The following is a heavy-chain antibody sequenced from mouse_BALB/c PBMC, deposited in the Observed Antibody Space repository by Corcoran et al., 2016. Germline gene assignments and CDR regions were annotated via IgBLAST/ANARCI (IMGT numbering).Heavy chain of an antibody. J-gene: IGHJ3*01. CDR3: ARGGLYDYGGFAY. Sequence: QIQLVQSGPELKKPGETVKISCKASGYTFTNYGMNWVKQAPGKGLKWMGWINTYTGEPTYADDFKGRFAFSLETSASTAYLQINNLKNEDTATYFCARGGLYDYGGFAYWGQGTLVTVSA. D-gene: IGHD2-4*01. CDR2: INTYTGEP. CDR1: GYTFTNYG. V-gene: IGHV9-3-1*01.